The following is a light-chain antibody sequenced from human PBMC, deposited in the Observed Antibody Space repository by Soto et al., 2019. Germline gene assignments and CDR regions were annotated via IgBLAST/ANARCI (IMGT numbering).Light chain of an antibody. CDR2: EVS. CDR1: SSDVGGYNY. J-gene: IGLJ1*01. V-gene: IGLV2-14*01. Sequence: QSVLTQPASVSGSPGQLITISCAGTSSDVGGYNYVSWYQQHPGKAPKLMIYEVSNRPSGVSNRFSGSKSGNTASLTISGLQAEDEADYYCSSYTSSSTLVFGTGTKVTV. CDR3: SSYTSSSTLV.